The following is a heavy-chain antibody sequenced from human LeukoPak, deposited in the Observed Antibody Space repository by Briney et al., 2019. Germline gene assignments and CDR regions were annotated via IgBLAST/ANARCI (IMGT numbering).Heavy chain of an antibody. CDR3: AGAYSSRGRFDP. CDR1: GGSISSYY. V-gene: IGHV4-59*01. CDR2: IFHSGTT. Sequence: PSETLSLTCTVSGGSISSYYWSWIRQPPGKGLEWIGYIFHSGTTNYNPSLKSRVTISVDTSTNQFSLKLSSVTAADTAVYYCAGAYSSRGRFDPWGQGTLVTVSS. D-gene: IGHD6-13*01. J-gene: IGHJ5*02.